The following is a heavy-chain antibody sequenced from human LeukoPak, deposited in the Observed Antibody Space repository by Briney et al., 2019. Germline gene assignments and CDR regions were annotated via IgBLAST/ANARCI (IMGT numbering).Heavy chain of an antibody. D-gene: IGHD2-15*01. CDR1: GFTFSSYS. Sequence: AGSLRLSCAASGFTFSSYSTNWVRQAPGKGLEWLSSISSSSSYIYYADSVKGRFTISRDNAKNSLYLQMNSLRAEDTAVYYCARDRIPGGAAFDYWGQGTLVTVSS. CDR3: ARDRIPGGAAFDY. V-gene: IGHV3-21*01. J-gene: IGHJ4*02. CDR2: ISSSSSYI.